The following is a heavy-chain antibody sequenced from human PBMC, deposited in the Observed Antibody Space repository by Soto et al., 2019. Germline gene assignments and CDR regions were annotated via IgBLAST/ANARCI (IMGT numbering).Heavy chain of an antibody. CDR1: GYSFTSYW. CDR3: ASRIDYGGNSDYYYGMDV. D-gene: IGHD4-17*01. CDR2: IYPGDSDT. V-gene: IGHV5-51*01. J-gene: IGHJ6*02. Sequence: PGESLKISCKGSGYSFTSYWIGWVRQMPGKGLEWMGIIYPGDSDTRYSPSFQGQVTISADKSISTAYLQWSSLKASDTAMYYCASRIDYGGNSDYYYGMDVWGQGTTVTVSS.